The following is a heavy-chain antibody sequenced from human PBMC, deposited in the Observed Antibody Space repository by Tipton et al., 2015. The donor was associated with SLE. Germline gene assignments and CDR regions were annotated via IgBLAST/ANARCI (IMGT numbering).Heavy chain of an antibody. J-gene: IGHJ6*02. V-gene: IGHV4-34*01. D-gene: IGHD3-10*01. CDR1: GGSFSGYY. CDR2: INHSGST. CDR3: ARMLAGSYYYYYYGMDV. Sequence: TLSLTCAVYGGSFSGYYWRWIRQPPGKGLGWIGEINHSGSTNYNPSLKSRVTISVDTSKNQFSLKLSSVTAADTAVYYCARMLAGSYYYYYYGMDVWGQGTTVTVSS.